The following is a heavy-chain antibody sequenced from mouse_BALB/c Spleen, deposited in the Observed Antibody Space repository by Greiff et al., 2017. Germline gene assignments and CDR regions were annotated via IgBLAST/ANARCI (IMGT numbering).Heavy chain of an antibody. V-gene: IGHV14-4*02. CDR3: NDLGGGFAY. J-gene: IGHJ3*01. CDR2: IDPENGDT. Sequence: EVKLVESGAELVRSGASVKLSCTASGFNIKDYYMHWVKQRPEQGLEWIGWIDPENGDTEYAPKFQGKATMTADTSSNTAYLQLSSLTSEDTAVYYCNDLGGGFAYWGQGTLVTVSA. D-gene: IGHD4-1*01. CDR1: GFNIKDYY.